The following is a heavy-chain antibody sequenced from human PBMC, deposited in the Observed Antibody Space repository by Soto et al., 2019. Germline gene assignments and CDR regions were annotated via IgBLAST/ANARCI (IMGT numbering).Heavy chain of an antibody. CDR3: AKACKSSSTAQFDY. D-gene: IGHD6-6*01. CDR2: VSGSCGST. CDR1: GFTFSSYA. V-gene: IGHV3-23*01. J-gene: IGHJ4*02. Sequence: GGSLRLSCSASGFTFSSYAMSWVRQAPGKGLEWVSAVSGSCGSTYYADSLKGRFTISRANSKNTLHLQMHRLRAEDTPVYYCAKACKSSSTAQFDYWGPGTLVKASS.